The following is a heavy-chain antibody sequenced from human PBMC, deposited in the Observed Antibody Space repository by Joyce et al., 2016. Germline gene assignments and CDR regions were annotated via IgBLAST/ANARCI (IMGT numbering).Heavy chain of an antibody. CDR1: GGSITSGGYY. D-gene: IGHD3-10*01. Sequence: QVHLQESGPGLVKPSETLSLTCTLSGGSITSGGYYWSWLRQVPGKGPEWIGFILNSVRTCFNTSLKSLASISLDTSRNPFSLRLTSVTAAATAVYYCAGDWGHFGSGQNFYGVDVWGQGTTVTVSS. CDR2: ILNSVRT. V-gene: IGHV4-31*01. J-gene: IGHJ6*02. CDR3: AGDWGHFGSGQNFYGVDV.